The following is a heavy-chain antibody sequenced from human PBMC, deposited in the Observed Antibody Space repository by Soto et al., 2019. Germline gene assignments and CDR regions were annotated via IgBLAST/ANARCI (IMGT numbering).Heavy chain of an antibody. CDR1: GYTFTNFG. CDR2: ISAYNGNT. J-gene: IGHJ4*02. CDR3: ARGGTPIDS. D-gene: IGHD2-15*01. Sequence: QVQLVQSGAEVKKPGASVKVSCKASGYTFTNFGISWVRQAPGQGLEWMGWISAYNGNTNNAQTFQGRVTMTPDTSPSTAYMELRRLSSDDTAVYYSARGGTPIDSWGQGTLVTVSS. V-gene: IGHV1-18*01.